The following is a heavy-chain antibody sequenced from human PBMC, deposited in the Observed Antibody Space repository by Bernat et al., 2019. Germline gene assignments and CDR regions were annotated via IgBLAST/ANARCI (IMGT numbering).Heavy chain of an antibody. CDR2: INHSGST. CDR3: ARENDYGDEVNWFDP. V-gene: IGHV4-34*01. D-gene: IGHD4-17*01. CDR1: GGSFSGYY. J-gene: IGHJ5*02. Sequence: QVQLQQWGAGLLKPSETLSLTCAVYGGSFSGYYWSWIRQPPGKGLEWIGEINHSGSTNYNPSLKSRVTISVDTSKNQFSLKLSSVTAADTAVYYCARENDYGDEVNWFDPWGQGTLVTVSS.